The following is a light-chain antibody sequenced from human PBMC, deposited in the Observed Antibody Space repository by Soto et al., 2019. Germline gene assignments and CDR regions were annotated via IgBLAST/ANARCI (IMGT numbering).Light chain of an antibody. Sequence: DIQMTQSPSSLSASVGDSVTITCRASQSIRDYLNWYQQRPGKAPNLLIYGASSLQSGVPSRFSGSGSGSDFTLPISSLQPEDFATYYCQQSYITPFTFGQGTKLEIK. J-gene: IGKJ2*01. CDR1: QSIRDY. CDR3: QQSYITPFT. V-gene: IGKV1-39*01. CDR2: GAS.